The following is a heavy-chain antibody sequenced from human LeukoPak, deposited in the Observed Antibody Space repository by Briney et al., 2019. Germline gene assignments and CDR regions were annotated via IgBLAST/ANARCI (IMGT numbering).Heavy chain of an antibody. CDR2: IYYSGST. D-gene: IGHD3-22*01. V-gene: IGHV4-39*07. J-gene: IGHJ4*02. Sequence: PSETLSLTCAVSGGSISSNSYYWGWIRQPPGKGLEWIGSIYYSGSTYYNPSLKSRVTISVDTSKNQFSLKLSSVTAADTAVYYCARDLRAYYYDSSGRQAYFDYWGQGTLVTVSS. CDR3: ARDLRAYYYDSSGRQAYFDY. CDR1: GGSISSNSYY.